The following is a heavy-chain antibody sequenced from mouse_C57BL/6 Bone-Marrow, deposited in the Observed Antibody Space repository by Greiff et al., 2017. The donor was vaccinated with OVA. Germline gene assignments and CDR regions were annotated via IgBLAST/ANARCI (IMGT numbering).Heavy chain of an antibody. CDR2: IYPGDGDT. CDR3: ARGRSGYGY. D-gene: IGHD3-2*02. V-gene: IGHV1-82*01. Sequence: QVQLQQSGPELVKPGASVKISCKASGYAFSSSWMNWVKQRPGKGLEWIGRIYPGDGDTNYNGKFKRKATLTADKSSSTAYMQLSSLTSEDSAVYFCARGRSGYGYWGQGTTLTVSS. CDR1: GYAFSSSW. J-gene: IGHJ2*01.